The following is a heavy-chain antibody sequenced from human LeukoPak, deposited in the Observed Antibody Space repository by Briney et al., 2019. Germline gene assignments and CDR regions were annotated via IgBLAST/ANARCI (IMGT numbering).Heavy chain of an antibody. J-gene: IGHJ4*02. CDR2: ISAYNGNT. Sequence: ASVKVSCKASGYTFTSYGISWVRQAPGQGLEWMGWISAYNGNTNYAQKLQGRVTMTTDTSTSTAYMELRSLRSDDTAVYYCARERITMVRGVIITAEGLDYWGQGTLVTVSS. CDR3: ARERITMVRGVIITAEGLDY. D-gene: IGHD3-10*01. CDR1: GYTFTSYG. V-gene: IGHV1-18*01.